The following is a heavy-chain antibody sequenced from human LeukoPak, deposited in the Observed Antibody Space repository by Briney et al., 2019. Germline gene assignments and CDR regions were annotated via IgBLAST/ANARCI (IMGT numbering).Heavy chain of an antibody. CDR2: MNPNSGNT. D-gene: IGHD3-22*01. CDR1: GYTFTSYD. V-gene: IGHV1-8*01. CDR3: ARGADSSGYYYVGY. J-gene: IGHJ4*02. Sequence: ASVKVSCKASGYTFTSYDINWVRQATGQGLEWMGWMNPNSGNTGYAQKFQGRVTMTRNTSISTAYMELSGLRSEDTAVYYCARGADSSGYYYVGYWGQGTLVTVSS.